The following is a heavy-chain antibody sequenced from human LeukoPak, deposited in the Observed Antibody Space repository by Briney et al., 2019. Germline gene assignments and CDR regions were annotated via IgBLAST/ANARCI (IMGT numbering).Heavy chain of an antibody. CDR2: MSYDGSYK. J-gene: IGHJ4*02. CDR1: GFTFSTSA. V-gene: IGHV3-30*15. Sequence: GGSLRLSCAASGFTFSTSAMHWVRQAPGKGLEWVAVMSYDGSYKHYADSVKGRFTISRDNSRNTLSLLMSSLRAEDTAVYYCASGSYHEHWGQGTLVTVSS. D-gene: IGHD1-26*01. CDR3: ASGSYHEH.